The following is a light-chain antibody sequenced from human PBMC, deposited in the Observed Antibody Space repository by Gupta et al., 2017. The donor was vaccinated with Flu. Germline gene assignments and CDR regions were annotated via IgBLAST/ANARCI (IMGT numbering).Light chain of an antibody. CDR2: DVT. V-gene: IGLV2-11*01. CDR3: SSHAGRVTWV. Sequence: QSAPTQPRSVSGSPGQSVTISCTGSSNDVGGSNRVSWYQQRPGKAPKLILYDVTERPSGVPDRFSGSKSGTTASLTISGLQADDEADYYCSSHAGRVTWVFGTGTTVTVL. J-gene: IGLJ1*01. CDR1: SNDVGGSNR.